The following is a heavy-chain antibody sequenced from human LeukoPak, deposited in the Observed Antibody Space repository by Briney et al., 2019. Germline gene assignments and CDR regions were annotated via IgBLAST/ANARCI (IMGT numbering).Heavy chain of an antibody. CDR2: IYYSGST. CDR3: ARLYCGGDCYYLGNFDY. V-gene: IGHV4-59*08. Sequence: SETLSLTCTVSGGPISSYYWSWIRQPPGKGLEWIGYIYYSGSTNYNPSLKSRVTISVDTSKNQFSLKLSSVTAADTAVYYCARLYCGGDCYYLGNFDYWGQGTLVTVSS. J-gene: IGHJ4*02. CDR1: GGPISSYY. D-gene: IGHD2-21*02.